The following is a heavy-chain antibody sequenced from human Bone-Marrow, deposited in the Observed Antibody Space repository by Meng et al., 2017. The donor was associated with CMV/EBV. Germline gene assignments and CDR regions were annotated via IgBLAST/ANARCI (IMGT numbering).Heavy chain of an antibody. J-gene: IGHJ4*01. Sequence: SVKVSCKASGGTFSSYAISWVRQAPGQGLEWMGGIIPIFGTANYAQKFQGRVTITTDESTSTAYMELSSLRSEDTAVYYCAREIVRRFPTIFGVVHEYFDYWGQGTLVTVSS. CDR1: GGTFSSYA. V-gene: IGHV1-69*05. CDR2: IIPIFGTA. CDR3: AREIVRRFPTIFGVVHEYFDY. D-gene: IGHD3-3*01.